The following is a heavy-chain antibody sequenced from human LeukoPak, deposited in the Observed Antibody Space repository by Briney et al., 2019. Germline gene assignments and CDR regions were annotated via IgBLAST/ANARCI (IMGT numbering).Heavy chain of an antibody. Sequence: GASVKVSCKASGYTFTGYYMHWVRQAPGRGLEWMGWINPNSGGTIYAQKFQGRVTMTRDTSISTVYMELSRLRSDDTAVYYCARAPPITRGPFDPWGQGTLVTVSS. CDR3: ARAPPITRGPFDP. J-gene: IGHJ5*02. V-gene: IGHV1-2*02. D-gene: IGHD3-10*01. CDR1: GYTFTGYY. CDR2: INPNSGGT.